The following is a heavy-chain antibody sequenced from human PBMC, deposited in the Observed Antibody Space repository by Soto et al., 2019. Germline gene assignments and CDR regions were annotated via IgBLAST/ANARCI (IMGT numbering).Heavy chain of an antibody. CDR3: ARPLGTPVTWGFDS. V-gene: IGHV4-4*02. Sequence: QVQLQESGPGLVKPSGSLSLTCSVSSASISSNWWSWVRQPPGKGLEWIGEIYQSGRTNYNPPLKIRAAISLDMSKNQFSLNLSSVTAADTALYYCARPLGTPVTWGFDSWGQGTLVTVSS. D-gene: IGHD1-26*01. CDR2: IYQSGRT. CDR1: SASISSNW. J-gene: IGHJ4*02.